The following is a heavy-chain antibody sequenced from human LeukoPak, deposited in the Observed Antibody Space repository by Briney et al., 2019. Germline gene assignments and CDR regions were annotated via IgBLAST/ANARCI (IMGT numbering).Heavy chain of an antibody. CDR1: GYTFTNYG. J-gene: IGHJ4*02. CDR2: INGYNGNT. V-gene: IGHV1-18*01. Sequence: ASVKVSCKASGYTFTNYGISWVRQAPGQGLEWMGWINGYNGNTNYAQKLQGRVTMTTDTSTSTAYMELRSLRSDDTAVYYCARGAGGDHVSDYWGQGTLVTVSS. D-gene: IGHD4-17*01. CDR3: ARGAGGDHVSDY.